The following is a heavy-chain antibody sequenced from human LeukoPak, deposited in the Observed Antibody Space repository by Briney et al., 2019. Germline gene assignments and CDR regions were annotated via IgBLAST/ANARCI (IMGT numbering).Heavy chain of an antibody. J-gene: IGHJ5*02. CDR2: MNPNSGNT. CDR1: GYTFTSYD. D-gene: IGHD2-8*01. Sequence: ASVKVSCKASGYTFTSYDINWVRQATGQGLEWMGWMNPNSGNTGYAQKFQGRVTMTRNTSISTAYMELSSLRSGDTAVYYCARGNIVLMVYAITFDPWGQGTLVTVSS. V-gene: IGHV1-8*01. CDR3: ARGNIVLMVYAITFDP.